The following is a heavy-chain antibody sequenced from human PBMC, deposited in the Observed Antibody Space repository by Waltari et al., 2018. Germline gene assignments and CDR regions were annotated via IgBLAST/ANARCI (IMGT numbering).Heavy chain of an antibody. D-gene: IGHD3-16*01. CDR2: IIPIFGTA. J-gene: IGHJ4*02. V-gene: IGHV1-69*12. CDR1: GGTFSSYA. CDR3: ARDRGAYYDYVWGAGIFDY. Sequence: QVQLVQSGAEVKKPGSSVKVSCKASGGTFSSYAIGWVRTAPGQWLEWMGGIIPIFGTANYAQKFQGRVTITADESTSTAYMELSSLRSEDTAVYYCARDRGAYYDYVWGAGIFDYWGQGTLVTVSS.